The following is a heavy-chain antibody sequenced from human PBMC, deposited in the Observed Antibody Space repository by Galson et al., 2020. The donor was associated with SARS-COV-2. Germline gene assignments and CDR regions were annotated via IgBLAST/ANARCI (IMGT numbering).Heavy chain of an antibody. V-gene: IGHV3-74*01. D-gene: IGHD7-27*01. CDR2: IYSEGSST. J-gene: IGHJ4*02. Sequence: ALHGESLKISCAVSGFTFSNHWMHWVRQAPGKGLVWVSRIYSEGSSTSYADSVKGRFTISGDNAKNTLYLQMNSLRAEDTAVYSCARGDMGNDYFDYWGQGTLVTVSS. CDR3: ARGDMGNDYFDY. CDR1: GFTFSNHW.